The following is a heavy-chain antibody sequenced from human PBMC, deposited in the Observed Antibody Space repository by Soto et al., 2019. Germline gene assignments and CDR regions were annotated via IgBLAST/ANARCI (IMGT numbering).Heavy chain of an antibody. Sequence: QLLESGSGLVKPSQTLSLTCGVSGGSISSGTYSWSWIRQPPGKGLEWIGYIYHSGSAYYNPSLKSRVTISVDRSKNQFSLELRSVTAADTAVYYCAGEGEYGYNAFDIWGQGTMVTVSS. V-gene: IGHV4-30-2*01. CDR2: IYHSGSA. J-gene: IGHJ3*02. CDR3: AGEGEYGYNAFDI. CDR1: GGSISSGTYS. D-gene: IGHD3-16*01.